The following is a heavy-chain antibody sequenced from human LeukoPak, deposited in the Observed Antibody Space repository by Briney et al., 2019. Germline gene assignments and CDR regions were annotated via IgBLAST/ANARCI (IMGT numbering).Heavy chain of an antibody. CDR1: GYTFTGYY. CDR2: INPNSGGT. D-gene: IGHD3-22*01. V-gene: IGHV1-2*02. CDR3: ARDGEILVVKNVYYYMDV. J-gene: IGHJ6*03. Sequence: ASVKVSCKASGYTFTGYYMHWVRQAPGQGLEWMGWINPNSGGTNYAQKFQGRVTMTRDTSISTAYMELSRLRSDDTAVYYCARDGEILVVKNVYYYMDVWGKGTTVTISS.